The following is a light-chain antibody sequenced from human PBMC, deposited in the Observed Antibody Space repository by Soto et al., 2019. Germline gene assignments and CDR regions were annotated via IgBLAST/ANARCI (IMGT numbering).Light chain of an antibody. Sequence: DIQMTQSPSSLSASVGDRVTLTCRASQSISSFLNWYQQKPGKAPKVLIYGASSLQTGVPSRFSGSGSGTDFTLTISSLQPEDSATYYCQQSHSAWTFGQGTNVEI. V-gene: IGKV1-39*01. CDR2: GAS. CDR3: QQSHSAWT. J-gene: IGKJ1*01. CDR1: QSISSF.